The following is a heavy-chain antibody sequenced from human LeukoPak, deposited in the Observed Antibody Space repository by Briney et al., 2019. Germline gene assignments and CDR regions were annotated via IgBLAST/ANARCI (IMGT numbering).Heavy chain of an antibody. J-gene: IGHJ4*02. V-gene: IGHV3-7*01. Sequence: GGSLRLSCAASGFTFSSYWMSWVRQAPGKGLEWVANIKQDGSEKYYVDSVKGRFTISRDNAKNSLYLQMNSLRAEDTAVYYCARAGGYCTNGVCYCSYWGQGTLVTVSS. CDR1: GFTFSSYW. D-gene: IGHD2-8*01. CDR3: ARAGGYCTNGVCYCSY. CDR2: IKQDGSEK.